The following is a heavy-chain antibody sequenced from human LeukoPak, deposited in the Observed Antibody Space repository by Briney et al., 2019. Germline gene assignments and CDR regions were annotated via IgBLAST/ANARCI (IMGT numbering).Heavy chain of an antibody. D-gene: IGHD3-22*01. Sequence: GGSLRLSCAASGFTFSSYSMNWVRQAPGKGLEWVSSISSSSSYIYYADSVKGRFTISRDNAKNSLYLQMNSLRAEDTAVYYCARDARTYYYDSSGYYTDYWGQGTLVTVSS. V-gene: IGHV3-21*01. CDR2: ISSSSSYI. CDR3: ARDARTYYYDSSGYYTDY. CDR1: GFTFSSYS. J-gene: IGHJ4*02.